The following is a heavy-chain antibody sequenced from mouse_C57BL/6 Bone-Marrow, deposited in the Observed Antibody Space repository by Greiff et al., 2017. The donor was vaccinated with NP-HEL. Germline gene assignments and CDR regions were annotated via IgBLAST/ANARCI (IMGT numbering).Heavy chain of an antibody. CDR3: APYYYGSSYVAY. D-gene: IGHD1-1*01. CDR2: IDPANGNT. J-gene: IGHJ3*01. CDR1: GFNIKNTY. V-gene: IGHV14-3*01. Sequence: DVKLQESVAELVRPGASVKLSCTASGFNIKNTYMHWVKQRPEQGLEWIGRIDPANGNTKYAPKFQGKATITADTSSNTAYLQLSSLTSEDTAIYYCAPYYYGSSYVAYWGQGTLVTVSA.